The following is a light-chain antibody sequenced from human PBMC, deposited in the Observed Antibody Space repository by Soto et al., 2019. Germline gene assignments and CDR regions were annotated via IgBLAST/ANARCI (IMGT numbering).Light chain of an antibody. Sequence: QPVLTQPASVSGSPGQSITISCTGTSSDVGKYNYVSWYQQHPAKAPKLMIFEVSNRPSGVSNRFSGSKSGNTAYLTISGLQAEDEAEYYCSSYTGSSINTVVFGGGTKVTVL. CDR2: EVS. J-gene: IGLJ2*01. V-gene: IGLV2-14*01. CDR3: SSYTGSSINTVV. CDR1: SSDVGKYNY.